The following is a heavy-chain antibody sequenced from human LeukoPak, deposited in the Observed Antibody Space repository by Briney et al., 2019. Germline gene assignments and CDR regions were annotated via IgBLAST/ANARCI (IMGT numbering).Heavy chain of an antibody. Sequence: ASVKVSCKVSGYTRTELSMHWVLRAPGEGLEWMGVFDPEDGETIYAQKLQGRVTMTEDTSTDTAYLELSSLRSEDTAVYYCATEAPSMSHYYYYGMDVWGQGTTVTVSS. D-gene: IGHD2-21*01. CDR1: GYTRTELS. V-gene: IGHV1-24*01. CDR3: ATEAPSMSHYYYYGMDV. CDR2: FDPEDGET. J-gene: IGHJ6*02.